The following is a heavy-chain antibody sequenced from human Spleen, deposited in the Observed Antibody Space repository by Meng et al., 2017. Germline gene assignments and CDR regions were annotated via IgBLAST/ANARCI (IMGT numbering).Heavy chain of an antibody. D-gene: IGHD2-21*02. CDR2: ISTSGSDI. V-gene: IGHV3-48*03. Sequence: GESLKISCAASGFTFSSYEMNWVRQAPGKGLERVSKISTSGSDIYYADSVKGRFTISRDNAKNSLYLQMNSLRAEDTAVYYCVRKTRYCGGDCYPDYWGQGTLVNVSS. CDR3: VRKTRYCGGDCYPDY. CDR1: GFTFSSYE. J-gene: IGHJ4*02.